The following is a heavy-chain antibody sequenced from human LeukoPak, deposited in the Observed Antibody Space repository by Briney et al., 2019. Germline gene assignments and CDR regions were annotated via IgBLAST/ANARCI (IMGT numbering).Heavy chain of an antibody. Sequence: ASVKVPCKASGYTFTGYFMHWVRQAPGQGLEWMGWINLNSGGTSYLQNFQGRVTMTRDTSISTAYMDLSRLRSDDTAVYYCARGRPGDYFDYWGQGTLVTVSS. V-gene: IGHV1-2*02. D-gene: IGHD6-25*01. J-gene: IGHJ4*02. CDR1: GYTFTGYF. CDR3: ARGRPGDYFDY. CDR2: INLNSGGT.